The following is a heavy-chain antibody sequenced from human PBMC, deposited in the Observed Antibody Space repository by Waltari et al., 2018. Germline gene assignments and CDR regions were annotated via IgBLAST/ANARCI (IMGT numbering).Heavy chain of an antibody. CDR2: SYSGCST. CDR3: AGVGATRAWGY. V-gene: IGHV3-66*02. D-gene: IGHD1-26*01. CDR1: GFTVSSHY. J-gene: IGHJ4*02. Sequence: EVQLVESEGGLVQPGGSLRLSCEASGFTVSSHYMSWVRQAPGKGLVCISGSYSGCSTYYSDSVKGRVTISRDNPKNTLYLQMNGLRAEDTAVYYCAGVGATRAWGYWGQGTLVTVSS.